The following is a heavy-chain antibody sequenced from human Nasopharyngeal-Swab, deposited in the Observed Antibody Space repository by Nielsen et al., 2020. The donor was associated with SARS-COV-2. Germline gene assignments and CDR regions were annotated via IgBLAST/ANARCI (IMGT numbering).Heavy chain of an antibody. CDR1: GFIFSNYG. CDR3: AKEGPGMFGVVGLDV. Sequence: GESLKISCAASGFIFSNYGMHWVRQAPGKGLEWVAVISYDGVNKYDADSVKGRFAISRDNSKDTVYLQMNSLRAEDTAVYYCAKEGPGMFGVVGLDVWGQGTTVTVSS. J-gene: IGHJ6*02. V-gene: IGHV3-30*18. D-gene: IGHD3-3*01. CDR2: ISYDGVNK.